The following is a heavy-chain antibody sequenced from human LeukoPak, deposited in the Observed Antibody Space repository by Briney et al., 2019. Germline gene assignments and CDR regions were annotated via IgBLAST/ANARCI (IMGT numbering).Heavy chain of an antibody. J-gene: IGHJ4*02. D-gene: IGHD3-10*01. CDR1: GYTFTSYA. CDR3: ARDTRAIFYGSGSYYTFDY. V-gene: IGHV1-3*01. CDR2: INAGNGNT. Sequence: GASVKVSCKASGYTFTSYAMHWVRQAPGQRLEWMGWINAGNGNTKYSQKFQGRVTITRDTSASTAYMELSSLRSEDTAVYYCARDTRAIFYGSGSYYTFDYWGQGTLVTVSS.